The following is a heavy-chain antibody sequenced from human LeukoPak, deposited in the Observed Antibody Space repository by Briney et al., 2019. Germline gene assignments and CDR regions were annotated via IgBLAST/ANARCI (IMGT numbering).Heavy chain of an antibody. CDR2: ISTSGST. J-gene: IGHJ5*02. CDR3: ARGKEWFDP. V-gene: IGHV4-61*02. Sequence: SETLSLTCTVSGGSVSRGSYYWSWIRQPAGKGLEWIGRISTSGSTNYNPSLKTRVTMSVDTSKNQFSLKLSSVTAADTAVYYCARGKEWFDPWGQGTLVTVSS. CDR1: GGSVSRGSYY.